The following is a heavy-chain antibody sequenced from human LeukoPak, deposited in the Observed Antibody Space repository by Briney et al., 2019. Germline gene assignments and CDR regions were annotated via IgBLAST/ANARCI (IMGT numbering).Heavy chain of an antibody. D-gene: IGHD3-10*01. CDR1: GGTFSSYA. Sequence: VASVKVSCKASGGTFSSYAISWVRQAPGQGLEWMGGIITIFGTENYAQKFQGRVTITTDESTSTAYMELSSLRSEDTAVYSSARGMVRGVPGPYFDYWGQGTLVTVSS. CDR3: ARGMVRGVPGPYFDY. V-gene: IGHV1-69*05. CDR2: IITIFGTE. J-gene: IGHJ4*02.